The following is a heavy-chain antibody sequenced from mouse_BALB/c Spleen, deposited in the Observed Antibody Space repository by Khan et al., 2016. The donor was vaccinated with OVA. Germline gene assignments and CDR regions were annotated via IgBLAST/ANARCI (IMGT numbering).Heavy chain of an antibody. CDR2: ISGDSSTI. J-gene: IGHJ2*01. CDR3: ATSYFYGYYFDY. CDR1: GFTFSSYG. Sequence: EVKLLESGGGLVQPGGSRKLSCAASGFTFSSYGMHWVRQAPEKGLEWVAYISGDSSTIYYADTVKGRFTISRDTPKNTLFLQMTSLMSEDTARYYCATSYFYGYYFDYWGPGTTLTVSS. V-gene: IGHV5-17*02. D-gene: IGHD1-1*01.